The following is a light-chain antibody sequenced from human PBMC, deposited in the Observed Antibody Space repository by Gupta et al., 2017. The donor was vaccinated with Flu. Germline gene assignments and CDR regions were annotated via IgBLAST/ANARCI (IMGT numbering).Light chain of an antibody. CDR2: DVD. V-gene: IGLV2-11*01. CDR3: CSYAGSDTWV. J-gene: IGLJ3*02. Sequence: SALTQPRSVSGSPGQSVAIPCTGTSSDIGGYKYVSWCQQHPAKAPKLIIYDVDKRPAGVPGRFSGSKSGNTASLTISGLQEEEDGDYYGCSYAGSDTWVFGGGTKLTVL. CDR1: SSDIGGYKY.